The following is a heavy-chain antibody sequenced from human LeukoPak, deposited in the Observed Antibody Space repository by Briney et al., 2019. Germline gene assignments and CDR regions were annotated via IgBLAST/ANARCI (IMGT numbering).Heavy chain of an antibody. CDR2: IYWDDDK. V-gene: IGHV2-5*02. CDR3: TNRSPALPSLELGRETFNY. Sequence: SGPTLVNPTQPLMLTCTFSGFSLSTSGVGVGWIRQPPGKALEWLALIYWDDDKRYSPSLKSRLTITKDTSKNHVVLTMTNMDPVNTATYNCTNRSPALPSLELGRETFNYWGQGTLVTVSS. J-gene: IGHJ4*02. D-gene: IGHD7-27*01. CDR1: GFSLSTSGVG.